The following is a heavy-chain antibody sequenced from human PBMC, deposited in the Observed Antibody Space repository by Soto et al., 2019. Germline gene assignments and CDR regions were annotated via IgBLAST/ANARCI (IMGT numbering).Heavy chain of an antibody. CDR2: IYYSGST. CDR1: GGSISSGDYY. D-gene: IGHD3-22*01. V-gene: IGHV4-30-4*01. CDR3: ARGGTYYYDSSAYPPDY. J-gene: IGHJ4*02. Sequence: SETLSLTCTVSGGSISSGDYYWSWIRQPPGKGLEWIGYIYYSGSTYYNPSLKSRVTISVDTSKNQFSLKLSSVTAADTAMYYCARGGTYYYDSSAYPPDYWGQGTLVTVSS.